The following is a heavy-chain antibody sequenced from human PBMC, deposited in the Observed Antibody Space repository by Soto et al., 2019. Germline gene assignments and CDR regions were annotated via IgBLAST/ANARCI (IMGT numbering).Heavy chain of an antibody. V-gene: IGHV4-34*01. CDR1: GGSFSGYY. Sequence: QVQLQQWGAGLLKPSETLSLTCAVYGGSFSGYYWSWIRQPPGKGLEWIGEINHSGSTNYNPSLKRRVTISVDTSKNQFSLKLSSVTAADTAVYYCARGPRLRYFDWLLEISWFDPWGQGTLVTVSS. J-gene: IGHJ5*02. CDR3: ARGPRLRYFDWLLEISWFDP. D-gene: IGHD3-9*01. CDR2: INHSGST.